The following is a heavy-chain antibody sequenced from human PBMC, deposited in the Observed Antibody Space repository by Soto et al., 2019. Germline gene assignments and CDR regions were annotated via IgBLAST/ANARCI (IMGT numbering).Heavy chain of an antibody. CDR3: ARRSTYYYDSSGYSYYYYGMDV. CDR2: IIPIFGTA. D-gene: IGHD3-22*01. J-gene: IGHJ6*02. CDR1: GGTFSSYA. Sequence: QVQLVQSGAEVKKPGSSVKVSCKASGGTFSSYAISWVRQAPGQGLEWMGGIIPIFGTANYAQKFQGRVTITADECTSTAYMELSSLRSEDTAVYYCARRSTYYYDSSGYSYYYYGMDVWGQGTTVTVSS. V-gene: IGHV1-69*01.